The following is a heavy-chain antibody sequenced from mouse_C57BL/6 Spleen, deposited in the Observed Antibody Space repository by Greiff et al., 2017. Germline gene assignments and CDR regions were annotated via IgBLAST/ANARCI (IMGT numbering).Heavy chain of an antibody. CDR2: IDPNSGGT. V-gene: IGHV1-72*01. J-gene: IGHJ1*03. Sequence: QVQLQQPGAELVKPGASVKLSCKASGYTFTSYWMHWVKQRPGRGLEWIGRIDPNSGGTKYNEKFKSKATLTVDKPSRTAYMQLSSRTSEDSAVYYCATSITTVVAQYFDVWGTGTTVTVSS. D-gene: IGHD1-1*01. CDR1: GYTFTSYW. CDR3: ATSITTVVAQYFDV.